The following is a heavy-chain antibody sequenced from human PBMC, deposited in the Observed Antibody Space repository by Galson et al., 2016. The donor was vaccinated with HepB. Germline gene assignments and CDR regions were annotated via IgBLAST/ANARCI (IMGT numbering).Heavy chain of an antibody. CDR3: ASRIGGLYYGY. V-gene: IGHV1-3*01. Sequence: TKCSQKFQDRVTITRDTSATTVYMELSSLRSEDTAVYYCASRIGGLYYGYWGQGTLVTVSS. J-gene: IGHJ4*02. CDR2: T. D-gene: IGHD3-10*01.